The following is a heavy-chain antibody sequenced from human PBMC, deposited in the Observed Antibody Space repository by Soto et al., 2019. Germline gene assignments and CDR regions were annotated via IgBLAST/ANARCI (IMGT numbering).Heavy chain of an antibody. D-gene: IGHD1-1*01. V-gene: IGHV3-7*05. J-gene: IGHJ4*02. CDR3: AKEGQYNWFLDY. CDR2: IKPDGSEK. Sequence: PGGSLRLSCGASGFTFSTYWMSWVRQAPGKGLEWVANIKPDGSEKWYVDSVKGRFTISRDNAKNSLYLQMNSLRAEDTAVYYCAKEGQYNWFLDYWGQGALVTVSS. CDR1: GFTFSTYW.